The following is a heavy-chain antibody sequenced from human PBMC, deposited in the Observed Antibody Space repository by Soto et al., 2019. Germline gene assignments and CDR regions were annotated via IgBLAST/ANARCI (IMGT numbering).Heavy chain of an antibody. CDR1: GGSISPFY. Sequence: PSETCLTCTVSGGSISPFYWSWVRQPPGKGLEWIGYLYYSGNTNYNPSLKSRVTISVDASKNQVSLRLTSVTAADTAVYYCARVGGVAARTFDYWGQGTVVTVSS. D-gene: IGHD2-15*01. CDR2: LYYSGNT. V-gene: IGHV4-59*01. J-gene: IGHJ4*02. CDR3: ARVGGVAARTFDY.